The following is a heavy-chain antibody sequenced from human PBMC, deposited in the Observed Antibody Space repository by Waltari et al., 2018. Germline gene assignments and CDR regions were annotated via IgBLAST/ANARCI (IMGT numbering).Heavy chain of an antibody. D-gene: IGHD2-2*01. Sequence: QVQLVQSGAEVKKPGASVKVSCKASGYTFTSYYMHWVRQAPGQGLEWMGIINPSGGSTSYAQKFQGRVTMTRDTSTSTVYKELSSLRSEDTAVYYCARESGVVVVPAALDAFDIWGQGTMVTVSS. CDR1: GYTFTSYY. CDR2: INPSGGST. J-gene: IGHJ3*02. CDR3: ARESGVVVVPAALDAFDI. V-gene: IGHV1-46*01.